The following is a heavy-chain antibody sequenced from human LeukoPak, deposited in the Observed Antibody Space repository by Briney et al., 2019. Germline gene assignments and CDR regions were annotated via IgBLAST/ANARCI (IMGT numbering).Heavy chain of an antibody. CDR3: ARAHCSGGSCYLRDWFDP. D-gene: IGHD2-15*01. J-gene: IGHJ5*02. CDR2: INPNSGGT. Sequence: ASVKVSCKASGYTFTGYYTHWVRQAPGQGLEWMGWINPNSGGTNYAQKFQGRVTMTRDTSISTAYMELSRLRSDDTAVYYCARAHCSGGSCYLRDWFDPWGQGTLVTVSS. V-gene: IGHV1-2*02. CDR1: GYTFTGYY.